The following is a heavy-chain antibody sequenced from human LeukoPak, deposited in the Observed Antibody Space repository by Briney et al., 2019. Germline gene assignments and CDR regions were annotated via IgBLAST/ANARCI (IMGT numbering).Heavy chain of an antibody. CDR1: GFTFSSYA. Sequence: GGSLRLSCAASGFTFSSYAMHWVRQAPGKGLEWVAVISYDGSNKCYADSVKGRFTISRDNSKNTLYLQMNSLRAEDTAAYYCASLSNAGYWGQGTLVTVSS. V-gene: IGHV3-30*04. CDR3: ASLSNAGY. J-gene: IGHJ4*02. CDR2: ISYDGSNK.